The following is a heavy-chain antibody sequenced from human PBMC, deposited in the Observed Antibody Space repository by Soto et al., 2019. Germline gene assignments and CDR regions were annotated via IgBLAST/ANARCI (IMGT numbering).Heavy chain of an antibody. CDR1: GGYISGYY. D-gene: IGHD6-13*01. J-gene: IGHJ3*02. V-gene: IGHV4-59*01. CDR2: VYDSGT. Sequence: QLQLQESGPGLVKPSETLSLICTVSGGYISGYYWNWIRQPPGKGLEWTGFVYDSGTSYNASLTSRLTIPMHTXXTQFSLTLSSVTAADTAVYYCARQLAGAGSYSYDIWGQGIMVTVSS. CDR3: ARQLAGAGSYSYDI.